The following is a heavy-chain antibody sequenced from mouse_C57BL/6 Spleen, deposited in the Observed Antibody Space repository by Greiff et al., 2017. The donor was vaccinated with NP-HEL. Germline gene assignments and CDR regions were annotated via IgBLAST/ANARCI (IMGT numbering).Heavy chain of an antibody. CDR2: IDPANGNT. CDR1: GFNIKNTY. Sequence: VQLQQSVAELVRPGASVKLSCTASGFNIKNTYMHWVKQRPEQGLEWIGRIDPANGNTKYAPKFQGKATITADTSSNTAYLQLSSLTSEDTAIYYCARTYYYGSSYQDWYFDVWGTGTTVTVSS. D-gene: IGHD1-1*01. V-gene: IGHV14-3*01. J-gene: IGHJ1*03. CDR3: ARTYYYGSSYQDWYFDV.